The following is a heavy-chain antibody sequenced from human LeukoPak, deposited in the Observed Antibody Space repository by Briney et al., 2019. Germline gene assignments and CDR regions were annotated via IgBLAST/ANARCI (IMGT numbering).Heavy chain of an antibody. D-gene: IGHD1-26*01. CDR3: AKDMELAS. Sequence: PGGSLTLSCAASGFTFRDAAMTWVRQAPGKGLEWVSLISSSGANAYYADSVKGRFTISRDNSKNTLYLQMNNLRGEDPAEYYCAKDMELASWGQGTLVTVSS. V-gene: IGHV3-23*01. CDR1: GFTFRDAA. CDR2: ISSSGANA. J-gene: IGHJ5*02.